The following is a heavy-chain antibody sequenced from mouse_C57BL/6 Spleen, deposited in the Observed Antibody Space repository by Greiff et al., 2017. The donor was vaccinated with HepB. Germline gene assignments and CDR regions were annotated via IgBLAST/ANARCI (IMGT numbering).Heavy chain of an antibody. Sequence: VQLQQSGPELVKPGASVKISCKASGYTFTDYYMNWVKQSHGKSLEWIGDINPNNGGTSYNQKFKGKATLTVDKSSSTAYMELRSLTSEDSAVYYCARRGYYSNSLDWWGQGTTLTVSS. CDR2: INPNNGGT. D-gene: IGHD2-5*01. CDR1: GYTFTDYY. CDR3: ARRGYYSNSLDW. V-gene: IGHV1-26*01. J-gene: IGHJ2*01.